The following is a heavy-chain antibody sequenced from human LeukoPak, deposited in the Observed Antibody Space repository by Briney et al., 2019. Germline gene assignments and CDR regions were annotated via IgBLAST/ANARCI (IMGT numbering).Heavy chain of an antibody. Sequence: SVKVSCKASGGTFSSYAISWVRQAPGQGLEWMGGIIPIFGTANYAQEFQGRVTITADESTSTAYMELSSLRSEDTAVYYCARGEVVVAASPGYFDYWGQGTLVTVSS. CDR3: ARGEVVVAASPGYFDY. J-gene: IGHJ4*02. V-gene: IGHV1-69*13. D-gene: IGHD2-15*01. CDR2: IIPIFGTA. CDR1: GGTFSSYA.